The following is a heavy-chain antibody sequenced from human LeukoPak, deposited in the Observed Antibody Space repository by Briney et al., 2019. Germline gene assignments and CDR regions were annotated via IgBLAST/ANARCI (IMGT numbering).Heavy chain of an antibody. D-gene: IGHD3-22*01. CDR1: GFTFSSYG. J-gene: IGHJ4*02. Sequence: GGSLRLTCAASGFTFSSYGMHWVRQAPGKGLEWVAVISYDGSNKYYADSVKGRFTISRDNSKYTLYLQMNSLRAEDTAVYYCAKDALYYYDSTPQYWGQGTLVTVSS. CDR2: ISYDGSNK. CDR3: AKDALYYYDSTPQY. V-gene: IGHV3-30*18.